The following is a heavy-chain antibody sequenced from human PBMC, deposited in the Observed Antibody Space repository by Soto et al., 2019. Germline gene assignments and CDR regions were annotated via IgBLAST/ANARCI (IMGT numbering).Heavy chain of an antibody. Sequence: QVQLVQSGAEVKKPGASVKVSCKASGYTFTSYGISWVRQAPGQGLEWMGWISAYNGNTNYAQKLQGRVTMTTDTSTSTAYMERRSLRSDDTAVYYCARPYCSSTSCLYNWFDPWGQGTLVTVSS. J-gene: IGHJ5*02. D-gene: IGHD2-2*01. CDR2: ISAYNGNT. V-gene: IGHV1-18*01. CDR3: ARPYCSSTSCLYNWFDP. CDR1: GYTFTSYG.